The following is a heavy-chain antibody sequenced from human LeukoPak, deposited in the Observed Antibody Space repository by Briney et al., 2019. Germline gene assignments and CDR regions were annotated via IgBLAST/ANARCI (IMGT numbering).Heavy chain of an antibody. J-gene: IGHJ6*03. Sequence: GASVKVSCKASGYTFTRYAVNWVRQAPGQGLEWMGWINPNSGGTNYAQKFQGRVTMTRDTSISTAYMELSRLTSDDTAVYYCARPSGSYHDNYYMDVWGKGTTVTVSS. D-gene: IGHD1-26*01. CDR1: GYTFTRYA. CDR2: INPNSGGT. CDR3: ARPSGSYHDNYYMDV. V-gene: IGHV1-2*02.